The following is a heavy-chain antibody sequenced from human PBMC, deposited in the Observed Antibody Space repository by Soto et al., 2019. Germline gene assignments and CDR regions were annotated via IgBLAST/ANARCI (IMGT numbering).Heavy chain of an antibody. Sequence: LSLTCTVSGGSVSSSSYYWGWIRQPPGKGLEWIGTIYYTGSTSYSPSLKSRVTISVDTSKTQFSLNLSSVTAADTAVYYCAGRRAGDYYFDYWGQGTLVTVSS. CDR1: GGSVSSSSYY. CDR2: IYYTGST. D-gene: IGHD1-26*01. V-gene: IGHV4-39*01. J-gene: IGHJ4*02. CDR3: AGRRAGDYYFDY.